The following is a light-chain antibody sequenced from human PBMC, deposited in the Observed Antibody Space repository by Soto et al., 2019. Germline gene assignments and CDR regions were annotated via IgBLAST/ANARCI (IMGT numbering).Light chain of an antibody. Sequence: ESVVTQARATMSEYPGGRATPSVRASQSVYNNLAWYQQKPGQAPRLLIYGASNRATGIPDRFSGSGSGTDFTLTISRLEPEDFAVYYCPRYGTSGTFGQGTKVDI. J-gene: IGKJ1*01. V-gene: IGKV3-20*01. CDR2: GAS. CDR1: QSVYNN. CDR3: PRYGTSGT.